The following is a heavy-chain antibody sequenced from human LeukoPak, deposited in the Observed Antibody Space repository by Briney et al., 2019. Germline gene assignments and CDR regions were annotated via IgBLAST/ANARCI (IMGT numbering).Heavy chain of an antibody. V-gene: IGHV3-21*01. CDR1: GFTFSSYS. Sequence: GGSLRLSCAASGFTFSSYSMNWVRQAPGKGLEWVSSISSSSSYIYYADSVKGRFTISRDNAKNSLYLRMNSLRAEDTAVYYCARDLPLNPYSSLRGGFDYWGQGTLVTVSS. CDR2: ISSSSSYI. J-gene: IGHJ4*02. D-gene: IGHD6-19*01. CDR3: ARDLPLNPYSSLRGGFDY.